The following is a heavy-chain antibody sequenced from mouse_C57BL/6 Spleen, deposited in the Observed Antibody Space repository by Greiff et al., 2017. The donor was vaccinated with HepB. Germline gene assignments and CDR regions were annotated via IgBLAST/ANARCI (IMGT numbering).Heavy chain of an antibody. J-gene: IGHJ4*01. CDR3: AKKTRGYSKDAMDY. Sequence: QVQLKESGPGLVQPSQSLSITCTVSGFSLTSYGVHWVRQSPGKGLEWLGVIWRGGRTDYNAAFMSRLSITKDNSTSQVFFKMNSLQADDTAIYYCAKKTRGYSKDAMDYWGQGTSVTVSS. D-gene: IGHD2-5*01. CDR1: GFSLTSYG. CDR2: IWRGGRT. V-gene: IGHV2-5*01.